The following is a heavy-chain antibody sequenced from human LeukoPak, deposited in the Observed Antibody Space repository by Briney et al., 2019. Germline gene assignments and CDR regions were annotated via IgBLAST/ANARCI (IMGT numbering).Heavy chain of an antibody. CDR1: GGSISSYY. J-gene: IGHJ6*02. CDR2: LYTSGST. Sequence: PSETLSLTCTVAGGSISSYYWSWIRQPAGKGLEWIGRLYTSGSTNYNPSLKSRVTMSVNTSKNQFSLKLSSVTAADTAVYYCARADCSSTSCYEGVWGQGTTVTVSS. D-gene: IGHD2-2*01. CDR3: ARADCSSTSCYEGV. V-gene: IGHV4-4*07.